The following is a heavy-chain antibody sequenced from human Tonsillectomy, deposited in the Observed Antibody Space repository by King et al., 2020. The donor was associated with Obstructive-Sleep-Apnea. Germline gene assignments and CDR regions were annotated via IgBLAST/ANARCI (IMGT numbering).Heavy chain of an antibody. V-gene: IGHV3-7*03. CDR1: GFSFSNYW. Sequence: VQLVESGGGWVPPGGSLRLSCVASGFSFSNYWMTWVRQPPGRGLEWLAVIKGDETEKYYGDSVKGRFTISRDNAKNSLYLQMNSLTAKDTAIYYCVRYFSGYDSWGQGTLVTVSS. D-gene: IGHD5-12*01. J-gene: IGHJ5*01. CDR2: IKGDETEK. CDR3: VRYFSGYDS.